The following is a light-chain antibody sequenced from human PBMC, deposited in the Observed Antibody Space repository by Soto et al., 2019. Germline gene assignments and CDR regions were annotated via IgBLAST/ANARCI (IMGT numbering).Light chain of an antibody. CDR2: AAS. CDR1: QGIRND. J-gene: IGKJ5*01. V-gene: IGKV1-6*01. CDR3: QQANSFPIT. Sequence: IQIAQSPSSLSDSVGARVTITCRASQGIRNDLGWYQQKPGKAPILLIYAASSLQSGVPSRFSGSGSGTDFTLTISSLQPEDCAIYFCQQANSFPITFGQGTRLEI.